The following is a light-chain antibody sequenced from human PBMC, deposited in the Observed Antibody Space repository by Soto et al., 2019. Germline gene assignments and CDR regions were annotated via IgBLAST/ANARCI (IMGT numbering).Light chain of an antibody. CDR3: FSYTSSGTYV. V-gene: IGLV2-14*01. Sequence: QSALTQPASVSGSPGQSITISCTGTSRDVGNYKYVSWYQQHPGKAPKLMIYEVSNRPSGVSNRFSGSKSGNTASLTISGLQDEDETDYYCFSYTSSGTYVFGTGTKLTVL. CDR1: SRDVGNYKY. CDR2: EVS. J-gene: IGLJ1*01.